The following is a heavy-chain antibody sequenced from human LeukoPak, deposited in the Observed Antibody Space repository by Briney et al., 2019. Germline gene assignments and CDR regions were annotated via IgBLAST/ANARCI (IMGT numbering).Heavy chain of an antibody. V-gene: IGHV3-30*03. Sequence: GGSLRLSCAASGFTFSSYGMHWVRQAPGKGLEWVAVISYDGSNKYYADSVKGRFTISRDNSKNSLYLQMNSLRAEDTAVYYCARGWSSGYHFDYWGQGTLVTVSS. CDR3: ARGWSSGYHFDY. D-gene: IGHD3-22*01. J-gene: IGHJ4*02. CDR1: GFTFSSYG. CDR2: ISYDGSNK.